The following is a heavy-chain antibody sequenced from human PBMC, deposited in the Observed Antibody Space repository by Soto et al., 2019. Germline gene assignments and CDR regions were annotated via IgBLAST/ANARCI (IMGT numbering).Heavy chain of an antibody. J-gene: IGHJ4*02. CDR3: ATDYYDSSGYYDDY. CDR2: IWYDGSNK. D-gene: IGHD3-22*01. CDR1: GFTFSSYG. Sequence: QVQLVESGGGVVQPGRSLRLSCAASGFTFSSYGMHWVRQAPGKGLGWVAVIWYDGSNKYYADSVKGRFTISRDNSKNTLYLQMNSLRAEDTAVYYCATDYYDSSGYYDDYWGQGTLVTVSS. V-gene: IGHV3-33*01.